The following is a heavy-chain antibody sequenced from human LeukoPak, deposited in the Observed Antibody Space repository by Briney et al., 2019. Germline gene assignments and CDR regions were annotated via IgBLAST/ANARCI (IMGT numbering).Heavy chain of an antibody. V-gene: IGHV4-39*07. Sequence: PSETLSLTCTVSGGSISSSSYYWGWIRQPPGKGLEWIGSIYYSGSTYYNPSLKSRVTISVDTSKNQFSLKLSSVTAADTAVYYCARHGYYYYYMDVWGKGTTVTVSS. J-gene: IGHJ6*03. CDR2: IYYSGST. CDR3: ARHGYYYYYMDV. CDR1: GGSISSSSYY.